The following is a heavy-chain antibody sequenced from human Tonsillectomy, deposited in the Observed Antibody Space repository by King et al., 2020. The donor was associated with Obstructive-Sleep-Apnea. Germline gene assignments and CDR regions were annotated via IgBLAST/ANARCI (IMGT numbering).Heavy chain of an antibody. V-gene: IGHV1-46*01. CDR1: GYTFTSYY. D-gene: IGHD3-10*01. J-gene: IGHJ4*02. CDR2: INPSGGST. Sequence: QLVQSGAEVKKPGASVKVSCKASGYTFTSYYMHWVRQAPGQGLEWMGIINPSGGSTRYAQKVQGRVTMTRDTSTSTVYMELSSLRSEDTAVYYCARDLRPGPYDYWGQGTLVTVSS. CDR3: ARDLRPGPYDY.